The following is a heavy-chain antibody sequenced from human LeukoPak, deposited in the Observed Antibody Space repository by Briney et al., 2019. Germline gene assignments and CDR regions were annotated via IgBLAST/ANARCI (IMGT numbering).Heavy chain of an antibody. Sequence: GGSLRLSCAASGFTFSSYGMHWVRQAPGKRLEWVAFIRYDGTNKYYADSVKGRFTISRDNSKNTLYLQMNSLRAEDTAVYYCAKGTSGSYRADAFDIWGQGTMVTVSS. D-gene: IGHD3-10*01. CDR2: IRYDGTNK. J-gene: IGHJ3*02. CDR1: GFTFSSYG. V-gene: IGHV3-30*02. CDR3: AKGTSGSYRADAFDI.